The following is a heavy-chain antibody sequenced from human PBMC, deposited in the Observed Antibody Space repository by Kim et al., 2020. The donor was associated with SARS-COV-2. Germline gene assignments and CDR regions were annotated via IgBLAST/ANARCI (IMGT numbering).Heavy chain of an antibody. J-gene: IGHJ4*02. CDR2: IYYSGST. CDR3: ASSDYGGQDY. V-gene: IGHV4-39*01. D-gene: IGHD3-10*01. CDR1: GGSISSSSYY. Sequence: SETLSLTCTVSGGSISSSSYYWGWIRHPPGKGLEWIGSIYYSGSTYYNPSLKSRVTISVDTSKNQFSLKLSSVTAADTAVYYCASSDYGGQDYWGQGTLVTVSS.